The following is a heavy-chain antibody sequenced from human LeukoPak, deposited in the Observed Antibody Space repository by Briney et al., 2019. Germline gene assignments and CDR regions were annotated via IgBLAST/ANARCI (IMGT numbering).Heavy chain of an antibody. CDR1: GGSISSYY. Sequence: SETLSLTCTVSGGSISSYYWSWIRQPPGKGLEWIGEINHSGSTNYNPSLKSRVTISVDTSKNQFSLKLSSVTAADTAVYYCARGRQLGNWGQGTLVTVSS. V-gene: IGHV4-34*01. CDR2: INHSGST. J-gene: IGHJ4*02. D-gene: IGHD6-6*01. CDR3: ARGRQLGN.